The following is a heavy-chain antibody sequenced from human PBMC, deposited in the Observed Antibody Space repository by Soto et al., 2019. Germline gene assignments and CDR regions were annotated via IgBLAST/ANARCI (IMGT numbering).Heavy chain of an antibody. Sequence: QVQLVESGGGVVQPGRSLRLSCVASGLTLSGYAMHWVRQAPGKGLEWLTVISYDGSRDYYADSVKGRFTVSRDNSENTLYLQMTSLRHEDTAVYYCAARTYDSSGFHFWGQGTTVTVSS. CDR2: ISYDGSRD. V-gene: IGHV3-30-3*01. J-gene: IGHJ3*01. CDR3: AARTYDSSGFHF. CDR1: GLTLSGYA. D-gene: IGHD3-22*01.